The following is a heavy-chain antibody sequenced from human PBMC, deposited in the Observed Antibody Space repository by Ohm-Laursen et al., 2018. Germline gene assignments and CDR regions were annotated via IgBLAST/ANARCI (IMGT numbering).Heavy chain of an antibody. CDR2: IGGDDRT. V-gene: IGHV3-23*01. CDR1: GFSFSSYA. J-gene: IGHJ6*02. Sequence: SLRLSCTASGFSFSSYAVTWVRQAPGKGLEWVSAIGGDDRTHYADSVKGRFTISKDKSKNTLFLQMNSLRAEDTAAYYCAKYCTNSGCYTASYYGMDVWGQGTTVTVSS. D-gene: IGHD2-2*02. CDR3: AKYCTNSGCYTASYYGMDV.